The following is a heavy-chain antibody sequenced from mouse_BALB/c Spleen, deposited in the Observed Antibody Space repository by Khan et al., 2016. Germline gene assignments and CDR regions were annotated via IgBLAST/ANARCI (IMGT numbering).Heavy chain of an antibody. CDR1: GFNIKDTY. CDR3: ASRTLTPQYFDV. Sequence: VQLQQSGAELVKPGASVKLSCTASGFNIKDTYMHWVKQRPEQGLEWIGKIDPTNGNTNYDPKFQGKATITADTSSNTAYLQLSSLASEDTDVYYCASRTLTPQYFDVWGAGTTVTVSS. V-gene: IGHV14-3*02. J-gene: IGHJ1*01. CDR2: IDPTNGNT.